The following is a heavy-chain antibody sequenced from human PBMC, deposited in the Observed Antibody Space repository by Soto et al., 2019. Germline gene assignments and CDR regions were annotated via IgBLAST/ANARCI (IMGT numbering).Heavy chain of an antibody. Sequence: QVQLVESGGGVVQPGRSLRLSCAASGFTFSSYGMHWVRQAPGKGLEWVAVISYDGSNKCYADSVKGRFTISRDNSKNTLYLQMNSLRAEDTAVYYCSQDPALQRSHAYFDYWGQGTLVTVSS. CDR2: ISYDGSNK. J-gene: IGHJ4*02. V-gene: IGHV3-30*18. CDR3: SQDPALQRSHAYFDY. CDR1: GFTFSSYG. D-gene: IGHD3-16*01.